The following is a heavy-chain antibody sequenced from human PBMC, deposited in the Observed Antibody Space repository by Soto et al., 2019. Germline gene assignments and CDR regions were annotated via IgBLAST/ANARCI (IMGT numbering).Heavy chain of an antibody. CDR3: ARGGLGSGWYHFDS. CDR2: ISYDGSNE. Sequence: QVHLVESGGGVVQPGRPLRLSCEASGFTFSNFPIHWVRQAPGKGLEWVTVISYDGSNEYYADSVKGRFTISRDNSKNTLYLQMNSLRPEDSGLYFCARGGLGSGWYHFDSWGQGTLVTVSS. V-gene: IGHV3-30-3*01. J-gene: IGHJ4*02. D-gene: IGHD6-19*01. CDR1: GFTFSNFP.